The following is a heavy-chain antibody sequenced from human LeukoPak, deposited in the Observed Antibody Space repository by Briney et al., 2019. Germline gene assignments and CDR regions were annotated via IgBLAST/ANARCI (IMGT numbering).Heavy chain of an antibody. Sequence: GGSLRLSCAASGFTFSSYWMSWVRQAPGKGLEWVANIKQDGSEKYYVDSVEGRFTISRDNAKNTLYLQMNSLRAEDTAVYYCARAGGLGIQNYYYYMDVWGKGTTVTVSS. CDR1: GFTFSSYW. CDR2: IKQDGSEK. J-gene: IGHJ6*03. V-gene: IGHV3-7*01. CDR3: ARAGGLGIQNYYYYMDV. D-gene: IGHD7-27*01.